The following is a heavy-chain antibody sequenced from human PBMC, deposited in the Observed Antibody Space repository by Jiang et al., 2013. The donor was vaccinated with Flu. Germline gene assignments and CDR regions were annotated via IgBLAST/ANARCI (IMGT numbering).Heavy chain of an antibody. CDR3: ARVALLWKDFDY. J-gene: IGHJ4*02. CDR1: GGSISSSSYY. D-gene: IGHD3-10*01. V-gene: IGHV4-39*01. Sequence: GPGLVKPSETLSLTCTVSGGSISSSSYYWGWIRQPPGKGLEWIGSIYYSGSTYYNPSLKSRVTISVDTSKNQFSLKLSSVTAADTAVYYCARVALLWKDFDYWGQGTLVTVSS. CDR2: IYYSGST.